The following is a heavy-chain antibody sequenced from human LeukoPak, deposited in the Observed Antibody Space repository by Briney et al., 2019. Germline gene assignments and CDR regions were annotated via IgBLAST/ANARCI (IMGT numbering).Heavy chain of an antibody. CDR3: ARVPQWLVHYFDY. CDR1: GFTFSSYS. Sequence: GGSLRLSCAASGFTFSSYSMNWARQAPGRGLEGVSTISSSSSYIYYADSVKGRFTISRDNAKNSLYLQMNSLRAEETAVYYCARVPQWLVHYFDYWGQGAQVTVSP. V-gene: IGHV3-21*01. CDR2: ISSSSSYI. J-gene: IGHJ4*02. D-gene: IGHD6-19*01.